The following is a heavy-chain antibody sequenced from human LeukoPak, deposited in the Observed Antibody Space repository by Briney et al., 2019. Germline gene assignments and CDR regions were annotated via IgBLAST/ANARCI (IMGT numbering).Heavy chain of an antibody. V-gene: IGHV3-33*01. Sequence: PGGPLRLSCAASGFTFSSYGMHWVRQAPGKGLEWVAVIWYDGSNKYYADSVKGRFTISRDNSKNTLYLQMNSLRAEDTAVYYCASLSSTSSNYFDYWGQGTLVTVSS. CDR1: GFTFSSYG. CDR2: IWYDGSNK. D-gene: IGHD2-2*01. J-gene: IGHJ4*02. CDR3: ASLSSTSSNYFDY.